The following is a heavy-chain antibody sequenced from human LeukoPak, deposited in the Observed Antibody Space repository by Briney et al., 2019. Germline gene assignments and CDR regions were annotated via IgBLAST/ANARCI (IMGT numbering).Heavy chain of an antibody. CDR2: INSDGSST. CDR1: GFTFSSYW. J-gene: IGHJ4*02. CDR3: AGVDSSGYLNN. D-gene: IGHD3-22*01. Sequence: PGGSLRLSCAASGFTFSSYWMHWVRQAPGKGLVWVSRINSDGSSTSYADSVKGRFTISRDNAKNTLYLQMNSLRAEDTAVYYCAGVDSSGYLNNWGQGTLVTVSS. V-gene: IGHV3-74*01.